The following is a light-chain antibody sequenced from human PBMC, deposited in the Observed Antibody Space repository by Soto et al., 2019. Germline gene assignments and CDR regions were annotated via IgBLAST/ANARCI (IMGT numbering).Light chain of an antibody. J-gene: IGKJ4*01. CDR3: QQYNSAPLT. CDR1: QGIRNY. CDR2: AAS. V-gene: IGKV1-27*01. Sequence: DIQMTQSPSSLSASVGDRVTITCRASQGIRNYLAWYQQKPGKVPQILIYAASTLQSGVPPRFSGSGSGTAFTLTISSLQPEDVATYYSQQYNSAPLTFGGGTKVEIK.